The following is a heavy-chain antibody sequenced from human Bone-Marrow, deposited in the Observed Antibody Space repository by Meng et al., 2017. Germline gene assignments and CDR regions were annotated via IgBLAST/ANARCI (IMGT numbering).Heavy chain of an antibody. V-gene: IGHV3-30-3*01. CDR3: ATWSGYFMRGPDY. J-gene: IGHJ4*02. CDR1: GFTFSSYA. Sequence: GGSLRLSCAASGFTFSSYAMHWVRQAPGKGLEWVAVISYDGSNKYYADSVKGRFTISRGNSKNTLYLQMNSLRAEDTAVYYCATWSGYFMRGPDYWGQGTLVTVSS. CDR2: ISYDGSNK. D-gene: IGHD3-3*01.